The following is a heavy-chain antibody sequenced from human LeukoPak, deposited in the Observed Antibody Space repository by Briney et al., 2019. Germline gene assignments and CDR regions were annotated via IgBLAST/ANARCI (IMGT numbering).Heavy chain of an antibody. Sequence: GGSLRLSCAASGFTFSIYAMSWVRQAPGKGLEWVSSITSSGTGAYYAESVKGRFTISRDNSENTLYLRMNSLRAEDTAVYYCAKDRPNYYDSSGHYYRRNGDSWGQGTLVTVSS. J-gene: IGHJ5*01. CDR3: AKDRPNYYDSSGHYYRRNGDS. V-gene: IGHV3-23*01. D-gene: IGHD3-22*01. CDR2: ITSSGTGA. CDR1: GFTFSIYA.